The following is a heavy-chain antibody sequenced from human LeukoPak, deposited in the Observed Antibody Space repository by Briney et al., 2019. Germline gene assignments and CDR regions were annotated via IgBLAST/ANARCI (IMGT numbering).Heavy chain of an antibody. D-gene: IGHD2/OR15-2a*01. CDR1: GFTCGNYW. V-gene: IGHV3-74*01. Sequence: GGSLRLSCAASGFTCGNYWMHWVRQAPGKGPVWVSRINSDGSSTSYADSVQGRFTISRDNAKNTLFLQMNSLRVEDTAVYYCASTNRLDYWGQGTLVTVSS. CDR2: INSDGSST. J-gene: IGHJ4*02. CDR3: ASTNRLDY.